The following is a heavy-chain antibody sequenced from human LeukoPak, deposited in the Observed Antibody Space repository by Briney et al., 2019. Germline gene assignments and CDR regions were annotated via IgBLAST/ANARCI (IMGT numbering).Heavy chain of an antibody. D-gene: IGHD3-22*01. CDR2: VSSDGSNK. V-gene: IGHV3-30*03. CDR3: AQENYYDSSAYIDH. CDR1: GFTFSSYG. J-gene: IGHJ4*02. Sequence: GGSLRLSCAASGFTFSSYGMHWVRQAPGKGLEWVAVVSSDGSNKNYGDSAKGRFTISRDNSKNTLYLQMNSLRADDTAVYYCAQENYYDSSAYIDHWGQGTLVTVSS.